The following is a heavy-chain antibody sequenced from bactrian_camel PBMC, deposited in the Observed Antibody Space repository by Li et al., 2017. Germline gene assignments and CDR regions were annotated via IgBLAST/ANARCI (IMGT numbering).Heavy chain of an antibody. CDR1: APTYSINC. CDR3: AAESMRHGGAWFYRLEVYEYGI. V-gene: IGHV3S53*01. D-gene: IGHD6*01. Sequence: HVQLVESGGGAVQAGGSLRLSCVASAPTYSINCMGWFRQAPGKQHEEVATVYINTRSAKYADSVKGRFTISKDNAKNILYLQMNSLKAEDTGMYYCAAESMRHGGAWFYRLEVYEYGIWGQGTQVTV. J-gene: IGHJ4*01. CDR2: YINTRSA.